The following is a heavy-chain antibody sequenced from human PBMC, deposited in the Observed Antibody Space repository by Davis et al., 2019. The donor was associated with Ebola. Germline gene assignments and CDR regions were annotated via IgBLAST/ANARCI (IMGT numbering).Heavy chain of an antibody. V-gene: IGHV3-21*01. J-gene: IGHJ6*02. Sequence: PGGSLRLSCAASGFTFSSYSMNWVRQAPGKGLEWVSSISSSSSYIYYADSVKGRFTISRDNAKNSLYLQMNSLRAEDTAVYYCARDGWLGDFWSGLYPHYGMDVWGQGTTVTVSS. CDR2: ISSSSSYI. CDR1: GFTFSSYS. D-gene: IGHD3-3*01. CDR3: ARDGWLGDFWSGLYPHYGMDV.